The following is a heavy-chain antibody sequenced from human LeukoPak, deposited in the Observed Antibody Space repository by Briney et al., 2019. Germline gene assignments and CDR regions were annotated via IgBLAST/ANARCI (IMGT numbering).Heavy chain of an antibody. CDR1: AASISSTIYY. CDR3: ASGPWVTPFDY. J-gene: IGHJ4*02. V-gene: IGHV4-39*07. CDR2: VFYSENT. Sequence: PSETLSLTCTVSAASISSTIYYWGWIRQPPGKGLEWIGSVFYSENTDYTPSLKSRVTISVDTSKNQFSLNLNSVAAADTAVYFCASGPWVTPFDYWGQGTLVPVSS. D-gene: IGHD2-21*02.